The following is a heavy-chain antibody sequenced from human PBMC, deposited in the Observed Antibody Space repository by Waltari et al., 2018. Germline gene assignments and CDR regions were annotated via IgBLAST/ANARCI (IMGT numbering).Heavy chain of an antibody. CDR1: GYTFINSA. D-gene: IGHD6-19*01. V-gene: IGHV1-18*01. J-gene: IGHJ4*02. Sequence: QVQLVQSGAEVKKPGASVKVSCKASGYTFINSAISWVPQAPGQGLEWMGLISAHNGNTHYAQQLQCRVTMTTDTSTSTAYMELRSLRSDDTAVYYCATKRESSASGFDYWGQGTLVTVSS. CDR3: ATKRESSASGFDY. CDR2: ISAHNGNT.